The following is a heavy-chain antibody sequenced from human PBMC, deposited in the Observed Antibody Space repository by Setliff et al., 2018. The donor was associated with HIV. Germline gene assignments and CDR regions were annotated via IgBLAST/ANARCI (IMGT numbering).Heavy chain of an antibody. CDR1: GVTFNYSF. V-gene: IGHV1-69*13. D-gene: IGHD3-22*01. CDR3: ARGADASGYFYREYSQH. CDR2: VVPTIHEA. Sequence: SVKVSCKASGVTFNYSFITWVRQAPGQGLEWMGGVVPTIHEATYAQKFQGRVTITADESATTVYMEMSGLTSEDTAIYYRARGADASGYFYREYSQHWGQGTLVTAPQ. J-gene: IGHJ1*01.